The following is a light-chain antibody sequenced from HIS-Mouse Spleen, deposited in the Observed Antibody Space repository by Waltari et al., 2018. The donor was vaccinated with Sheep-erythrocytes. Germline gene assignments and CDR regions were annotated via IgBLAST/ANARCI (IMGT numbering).Light chain of an antibody. V-gene: IGLV3-1*01. J-gene: IGLJ1*01. CDR2: QDS. CDR3: QSWDSSTYV. CDR1: KLGDKY. Sequence: SYQLTQPPSVSVSPGQPASITCSGAKLGDKYACWYQQKPGQSPGLVIYQDSKRPSGIPERFFGSNSGNTATLTISGTQAMDEADYYCQSWDSSTYVFGTGTKVTVL.